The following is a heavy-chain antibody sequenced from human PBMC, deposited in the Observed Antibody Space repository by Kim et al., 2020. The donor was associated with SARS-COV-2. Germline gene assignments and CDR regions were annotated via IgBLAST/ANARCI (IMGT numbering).Heavy chain of an antibody. CDR1: GFAFSTYP. Sequence: GGSLRLSCAASGFAFSTYPMHWIRQAPGKGLEYVSGISPNGDSSHYADSVQGRFTISRDNSRDTVFLQMGSLRPKDMGVYYCGRAYNYGSSVDDAFELRGEGTMVSV. D-gene: IGHD5-18*01. CDR2: ISPNGDSS. V-gene: IGHV3-64*02. CDR3: GRAYNYGSSVDDAFEL. J-gene: IGHJ3*01.